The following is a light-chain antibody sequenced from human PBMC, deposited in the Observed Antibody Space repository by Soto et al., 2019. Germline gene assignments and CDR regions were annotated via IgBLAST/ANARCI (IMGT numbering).Light chain of an antibody. V-gene: IGKV3-20*01. CDR3: QQYGSSPPWT. J-gene: IGKJ1*01. CDR2: GAS. CDR1: ESVSSSY. Sequence: EIVLTQSPGTLSLSPGERATLSCRASESVSSSYLAWYQQKPGQAPRLLIFGASSRATGTPDRFSGSGSGTDFTLTISRLEREDFAVYYCQQYGSSPPWTFGQGTEVEIK.